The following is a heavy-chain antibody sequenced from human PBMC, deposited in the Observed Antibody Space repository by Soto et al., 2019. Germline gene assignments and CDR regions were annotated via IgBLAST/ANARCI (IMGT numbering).Heavy chain of an antibody. V-gene: IGHV3-33*01. CDR2: IWYGGTNK. Sequence: PGGSLRLSCAASGFTFSSYGMHWVRQAPGKGLEGVALIWYGGTNKYYADSVKGRFTISRDSSKNTLYLQMNSLRAEDTAVYYCARGDGSSYYYYYAMDVWGQGTTVTVSS. CDR1: GFTFSSYG. J-gene: IGHJ6*02. D-gene: IGHD6-6*01. CDR3: ARGDGSSYYYYYAMDV.